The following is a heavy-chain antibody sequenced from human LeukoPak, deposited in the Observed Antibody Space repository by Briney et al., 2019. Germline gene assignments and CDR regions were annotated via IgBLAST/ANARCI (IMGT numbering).Heavy chain of an antibody. CDR3: ANRVAQHDS. Sequence: GGSLRLSCAASGFTFSSYSMNWVRQAPGKGLEWVSGIPSSGPITYYADSVKGRFTISRDNSKNTLYLQMNSLTTEDTGIYYCANRVAQHDSWGQRTLVAVSS. CDR2: IPSSGPIT. CDR1: GFTFSSYS. J-gene: IGHJ5*02. V-gene: IGHV3-23*01. D-gene: IGHD3-3*01.